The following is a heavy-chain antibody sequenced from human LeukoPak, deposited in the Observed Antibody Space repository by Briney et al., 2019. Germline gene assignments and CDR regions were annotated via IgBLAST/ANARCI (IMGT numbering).Heavy chain of an antibody. D-gene: IGHD6-19*01. Sequence: PGRSLRLSCAASGFTFSSYGMHWVRQAPGKGLEWVAVISYDGFNPYYADSVKGRFTISRDNSKNTLWLQMNSLRAEDRAVYYCAKVKEMYSSGSYYFDYWGQGTLVTVSS. CDR1: GFTFSSYG. J-gene: IGHJ4*02. CDR3: AKVKEMYSSGSYYFDY. CDR2: ISYDGFNP. V-gene: IGHV3-30*18.